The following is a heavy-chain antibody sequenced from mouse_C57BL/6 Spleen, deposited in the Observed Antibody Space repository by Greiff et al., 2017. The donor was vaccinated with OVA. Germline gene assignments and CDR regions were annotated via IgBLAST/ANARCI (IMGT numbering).Heavy chain of an antibody. V-gene: IGHV1-82*01. Sequence: VKLQESGPELVKPGASVKISCKASGYAFSSSWMNWVKQRPGKGLEWIGRISPGDGDTNYNGKFKGKATLTADKSSSTAYMQLSSLTSEDSAVYFCARNDDAMDYWGQGTSVTVSS. D-gene: IGHD2-12*01. CDR1: GYAFSSSW. CDR3: ARNDDAMDY. J-gene: IGHJ4*01. CDR2: ISPGDGDT.